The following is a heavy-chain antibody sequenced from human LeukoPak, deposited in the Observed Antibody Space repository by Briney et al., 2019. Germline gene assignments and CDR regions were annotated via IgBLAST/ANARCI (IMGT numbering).Heavy chain of an antibody. CDR1: GGSISSSSYY. V-gene: IGHV4-39*07. J-gene: IGHJ4*02. D-gene: IGHD6-13*01. Sequence: SETLSLTCTVSGGSISSSSYYWGWIRQPPGKGLEWIGSIYYSGSTYYNPSLKSRVTISVDTSKNQFSLQLNSVTPEDTAVYYCARAPKVAAAPDYWGQGTLVTVSS. CDR3: ARAPKVAAAPDY. CDR2: IYYSGST.